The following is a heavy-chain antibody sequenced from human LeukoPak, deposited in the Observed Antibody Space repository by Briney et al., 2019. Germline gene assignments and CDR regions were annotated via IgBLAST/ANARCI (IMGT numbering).Heavy chain of an antibody. D-gene: IGHD6-13*01. J-gene: IGHJ6*03. CDR2: IRYDGSNK. CDR1: GFTFSSYG. V-gene: IGHV3-30*02. Sequence: GGSLRLSCAASGFTFSSYGMHWVRQAPGKGLEWVAFIRYDGSNKYYADSVKGRFTISRDNSKNTLYLQMNSLRAEDTAVYYCAKDSSSWYYYYYYMDVWGKGTTVTISS. CDR3: AKDSSSWYYYYYYMDV.